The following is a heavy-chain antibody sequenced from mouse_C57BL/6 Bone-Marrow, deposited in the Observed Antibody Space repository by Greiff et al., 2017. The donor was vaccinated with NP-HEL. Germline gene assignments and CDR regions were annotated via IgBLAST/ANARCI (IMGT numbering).Heavy chain of an antibody. CDR1: GFSFNTYA. CDR2: ISSKSNNYAT. V-gene: IGHV10-1*01. J-gene: IGHJ1*03. Sequence: EVMLVESGGGLVQPKGSLKLSCAASGFSFNTYAMNWVRQAPGKGLEWVARISSKSNNYATYYADSVKDRFTISSDDSESMLYLQMNNLKPEDTAMYYCVRGGMNHWYFDVWGTGTTVTVSS. CDR3: VRGGMNHWYFDV.